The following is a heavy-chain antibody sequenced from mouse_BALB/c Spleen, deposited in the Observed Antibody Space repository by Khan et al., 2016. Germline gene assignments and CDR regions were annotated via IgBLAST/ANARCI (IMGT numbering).Heavy chain of an antibody. V-gene: IGHV4-1*02. J-gene: IGHJ2*01. CDR1: GFDFSRYW. CDR3: ARLHYYGYINY. Sequence: EVKLLESGGGLVQPGGSLKLSCAATGFDFSRYWMSWVRQAPGKGLEWIGEINPDSSTINYTPSLKDKFIISRDNAKNTLYLQMSKVRSEDTALXYCARLHYYGYINYWGQGTTLTVSS. CDR2: INPDSSTI. D-gene: IGHD1-2*01.